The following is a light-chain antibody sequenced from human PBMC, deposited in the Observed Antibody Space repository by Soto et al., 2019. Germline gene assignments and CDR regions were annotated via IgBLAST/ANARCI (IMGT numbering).Light chain of an antibody. CDR1: QSVRSD. CDR3: QQYSVWPPVLT. CDR2: DAS. Sequence: DILMTQSPATLAVSPCERATLSRSAVQSVRSDLAWYQQKPGQAHRLIIYDASTRATDIPARFSGDGSGTEFTLSISSLQSQDFAVSYCQQYSVWPPVLTFGGGTKVDIK. V-gene: IGKV3-15*01. J-gene: IGKJ4*01.